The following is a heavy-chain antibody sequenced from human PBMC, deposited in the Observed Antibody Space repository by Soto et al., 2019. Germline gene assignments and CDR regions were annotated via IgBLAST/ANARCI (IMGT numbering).Heavy chain of an antibody. CDR1: GFTFSNAW. CDR2: IKSKTDGGTT. V-gene: IGHV3-15*07. Sequence: GGSLRLSCAASGFTFSNAWINWVRQAPGKGLEWVGRIKSKTDGGTTDYAEPVKGRFAISRDDSNNMVYLQMNSLKIEDTAVYYCTTDSYSTIIIVRFDYWGHGTLVTV. CDR3: TTDSYSTIIIVRFDY. J-gene: IGHJ4*01. D-gene: IGHD3-22*01.